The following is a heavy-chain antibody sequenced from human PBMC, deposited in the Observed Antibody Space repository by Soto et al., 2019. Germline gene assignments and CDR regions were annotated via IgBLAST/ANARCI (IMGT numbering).Heavy chain of an antibody. D-gene: IGHD1-7*01. J-gene: IGHJ4*02. Sequence: SEALSLTCNVSGCSISTYCLSWIRQPPGKGLEWVGYIYYSGSTNYNPSLKSRVTISVDKLFLHLNTLKPEDTAVYHCAKDRVGGTFYTPLGFWGQGTLVTVSS. V-gene: IGHV4-59*01. CDR1: GCSISTYC. CDR2: IYYSGST. CDR3: AKDRVGGTFYTPLGF.